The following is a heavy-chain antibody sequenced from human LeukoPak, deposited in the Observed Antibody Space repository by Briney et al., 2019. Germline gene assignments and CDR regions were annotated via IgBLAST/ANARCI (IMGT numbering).Heavy chain of an antibody. Sequence: ASVKVSCKASGYTFTSFGISWVRQAPGQGLEWMGWSSAYNGNTKSAQKFQGRATMTTDTSTSTAYMELRSLRSDDTAVFYCVRDLGVGTSMIFFDYWGQGTLVTVSS. CDR2: SSAYNGNT. J-gene: IGHJ4*02. D-gene: IGHD3/OR15-3a*01. V-gene: IGHV1-18*01. CDR3: VRDLGVGTSMIFFDY. CDR1: GYTFTSFG.